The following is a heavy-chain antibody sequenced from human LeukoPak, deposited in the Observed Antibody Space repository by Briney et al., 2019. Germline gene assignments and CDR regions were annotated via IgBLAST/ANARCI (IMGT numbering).Heavy chain of an antibody. V-gene: IGHV1-8*02. CDR1: GYTFTSYY. CDR3: ARVRDSSSWYFYYYYYMDV. D-gene: IGHD6-13*01. Sequence: ASVKVSCKASGYTFTSYYMHWVRQATGQGLEWMGWMNPNSGNTGYAQKFQGRVTMTRNTSISTAYMELSSLRSEDTAVYYCARVRDSSSWYFYYYYYMDVWGKGTTVTISS. CDR2: MNPNSGNT. J-gene: IGHJ6*03.